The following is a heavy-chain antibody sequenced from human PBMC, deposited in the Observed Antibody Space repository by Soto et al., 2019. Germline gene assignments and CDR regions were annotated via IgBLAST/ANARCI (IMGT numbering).Heavy chain of an antibody. J-gene: IGHJ4*02. CDR3: ARDAGLSPFDY. Sequence: QVQLVESGGGVVQPGRSLSLSCAASGFNFRSYAMHWVRQAPGKGLEWVAIIWDDGSNRYYADSVKGRFTISRDQSRNTVYLQMDSRSVEDTALYYCARDAGLSPFDYWGPGTLVTVSS. CDR2: IWDDGSNR. CDR1: GFNFRSYA. V-gene: IGHV3-33*01.